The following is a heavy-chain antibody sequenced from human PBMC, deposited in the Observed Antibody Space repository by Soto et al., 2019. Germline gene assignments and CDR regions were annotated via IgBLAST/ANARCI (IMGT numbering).Heavy chain of an antibody. CDR1: GFSFSTSAVG. J-gene: IGHJ4*02. CDR2: IYWDDDK. CDR3: AHVYWAASGTRYYFDY. Sequence: QITLKESGPTLVKPTQTLTLTCTFSGFSFSTSAVGVGWIRQPPGKALEWLALIYWDDDKRYSPSLKSRLTITKDASRNQGVVTRTNMDPLDTAKYYCAHVYWAASGTRYYFDYWGQGPLVTVSS. V-gene: IGHV2-5*02. D-gene: IGHD6-13*01.